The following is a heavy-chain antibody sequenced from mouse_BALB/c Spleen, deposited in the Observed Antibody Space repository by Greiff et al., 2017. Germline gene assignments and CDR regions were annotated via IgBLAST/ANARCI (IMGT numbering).Heavy chain of an antibody. D-gene: IGHD2-10*02. CDR1: GYSITSGYY. V-gene: IGHV3-6*02. CDR3: AREGYGKGSY. Sequence: EVQLVESGPGLVKPSQSLSLTCSVTGYSITSGYYWNWIRQFPGNKLEWMGYISYDGSNNYNPSLKNRISITRDTSKNQFFLKLNSVTTEDTATYYCAREGYGKGSYWGQGTSVTVSS. J-gene: IGHJ4*01. CDR2: ISYDGSN.